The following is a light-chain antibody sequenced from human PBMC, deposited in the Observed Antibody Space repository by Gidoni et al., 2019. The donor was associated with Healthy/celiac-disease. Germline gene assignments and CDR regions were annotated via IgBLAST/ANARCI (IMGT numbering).Light chain of an antibody. CDR2: DAS. V-gene: IGKV3-11*01. CDR3: QQRSNWPLT. Sequence: SPATLSLSPGERATLSCRASQSASSYLAWYQQKPGQAPRLLIYDASNRATGIPARFSGSGSGTDFTLTISSLEPEDFAVYYCQQRSNWPLTFGGGTKVEIK. J-gene: IGKJ4*01. CDR1: QSASSY.